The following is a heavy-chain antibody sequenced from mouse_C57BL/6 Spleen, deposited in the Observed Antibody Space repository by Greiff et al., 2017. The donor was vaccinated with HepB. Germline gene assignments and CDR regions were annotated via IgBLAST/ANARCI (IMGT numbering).Heavy chain of an antibody. V-gene: IGHV1-81*01. CDR3: ARDGYGSSFYYYAMDY. J-gene: IGHJ4*01. D-gene: IGHD1-1*01. CDR2: IYPRSGNT. CDR1: GYTFTSYG. Sequence: QVQLKQSGAELARPGASVKLSCKASGYTFTSYGISWVKQRTGQGLEWIGEIYPRSGNTYYNEKFKGKATLTADKSSSTAYMELRSLTSEDSAVYFGARDGYGSSFYYYAMDYWGQGTSVTVSS.